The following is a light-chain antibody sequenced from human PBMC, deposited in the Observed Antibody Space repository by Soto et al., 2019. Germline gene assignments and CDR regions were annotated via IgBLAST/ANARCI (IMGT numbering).Light chain of an antibody. CDR3: SSYTGSSTLLYV. J-gene: IGLJ1*01. V-gene: IGLV2-14*01. Sequence: QSVLTQSASVSGSPGQSTTISCTGTSSDVGGYNYVSWYQQHPGKAPKLKIYDVSNRPSGVSNRFSGSKSGNTASLTISGLQAEDEADYYCSSYTGSSTLLYVFGTGTKVTVL. CDR2: DVS. CDR1: SSDVGGYNY.